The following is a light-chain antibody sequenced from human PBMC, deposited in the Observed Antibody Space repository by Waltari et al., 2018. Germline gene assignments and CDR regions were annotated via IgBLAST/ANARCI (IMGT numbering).Light chain of an antibody. V-gene: IGLV2-14*03. CDR2: DVS. CDR1: SSDVGGYNF. J-gene: IGLJ2*01. CDR3: NSYTSSSTLV. Sequence: QSALTPPASVSGSPGQSITISCTGTSSDVGGYNFVSWYQQHPGKAPKLMIYDVSNRPSGVSNRFSGSKSGNTASLTISGLQAEDEADYYCNSYTSSSTLVFGGGTKVTVL.